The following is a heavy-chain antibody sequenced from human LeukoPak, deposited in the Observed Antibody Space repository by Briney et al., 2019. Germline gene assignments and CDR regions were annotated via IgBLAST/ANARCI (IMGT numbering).Heavy chain of an antibody. Sequence: QPGGSLRLSCAASGFTFSSYEMNWVRQAPGKGLEWVSYISSSGSTIYYADSVKGRFTISRDNAKNSLYPQMNSLRAEDTAVYYCAREGSWYFDYWGQGTLVTVSS. V-gene: IGHV3-48*03. CDR1: GFTFSSYE. D-gene: IGHD6-13*01. J-gene: IGHJ4*02. CDR3: AREGSWYFDY. CDR2: ISSSGSTI.